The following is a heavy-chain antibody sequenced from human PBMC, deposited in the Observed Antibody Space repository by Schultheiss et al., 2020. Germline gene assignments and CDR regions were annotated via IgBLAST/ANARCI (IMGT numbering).Heavy chain of an antibody. CDR1: GFTFSSYW. Sequence: GGSLRLSCAASGFTFSSYWMSWVRQAPGKGLEWVANIKQDGSEKYYVDSVKGRFTISRDNAKNSLYLQMNSLRAEDTAVYYCARDRVSSSHLFDYWGQGTLVTVSS. D-gene: IGHD6-13*01. J-gene: IGHJ4*02. CDR2: IKQDGSEK. CDR3: ARDRVSSSHLFDY. V-gene: IGHV3-7*01.